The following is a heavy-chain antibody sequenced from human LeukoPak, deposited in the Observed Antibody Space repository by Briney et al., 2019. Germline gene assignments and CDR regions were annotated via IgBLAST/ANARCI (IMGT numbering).Heavy chain of an antibody. Sequence: SETLSLTCAVYGGSFSGHYWSWIRQPPGKGLEWIGEIIHTGSTKYNPSLESRVTMSLDVSRNQFSLELSSVTAADTAVYYCVSGQVAPRLRAEYWGQGTLVIVSS. V-gene: IGHV4-34*12. CDR2: IIHTGST. CDR1: GGSFSGHY. D-gene: IGHD1-14*01. J-gene: IGHJ4*02. CDR3: VSGQVAPRLRAEY.